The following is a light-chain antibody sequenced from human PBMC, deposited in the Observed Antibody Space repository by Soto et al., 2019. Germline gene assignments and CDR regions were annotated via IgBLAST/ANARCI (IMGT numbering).Light chain of an antibody. CDR2: SNN. J-gene: IGLJ2*01. CDR1: SSNIGSNT. CDR3: AAWDDSLNGVV. V-gene: IGLV1-44*01. Sequence: QPVLTQPPSASGTPGQRVTISCSGSSSNIGSNTVNWYQQLPGSAPKLLIHSNNQRPSGVPDRFSGSKSGTSASLAISGLQPEDEADYYCAAWDDSLNGVVFGGGTQLTVL.